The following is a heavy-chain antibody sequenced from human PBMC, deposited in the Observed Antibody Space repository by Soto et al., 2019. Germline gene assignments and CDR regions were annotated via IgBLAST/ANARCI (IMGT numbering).Heavy chain of an antibody. Sequence: SQTLSLTCTVWGDCSSSWYWSWFRQSPGKGLEWIGYTSNSAPTIYNPSLKSRVTISADTSKNQFSLRLSSVTAADTAVYFCARLSRDVYNAVEHWGQGALVTVSS. V-gene: IGHV4-59*08. J-gene: IGHJ1*01. D-gene: IGHD1-1*01. CDR1: GDCSSSWY. CDR3: ARLSRDVYNAVEH. CDR2: TSNSAPT.